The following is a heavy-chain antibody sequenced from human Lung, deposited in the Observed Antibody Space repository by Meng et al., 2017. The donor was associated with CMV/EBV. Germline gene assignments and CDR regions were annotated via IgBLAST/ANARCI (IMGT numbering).Heavy chain of an antibody. CDR3: ARNSLDYDAFDI. Sequence: GGSLRLXCAASGFTVTSNSMTWVRQAPGKGLECVSVIYSGGDTKYANSVKGRFTISSDNSKNTLFLQMNYLKPGDTAVYYCARNSLDYDAFDIWGQGTMVXVSS. CDR2: IYSGGDT. V-gene: IGHV3-53*01. J-gene: IGHJ3*02. D-gene: IGHD3-9*01. CDR1: GFTVTSNS.